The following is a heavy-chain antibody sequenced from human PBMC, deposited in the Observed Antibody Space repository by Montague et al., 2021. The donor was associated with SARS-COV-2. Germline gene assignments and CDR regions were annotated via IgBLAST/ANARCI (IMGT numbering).Heavy chain of an antibody. V-gene: IGHV4-4*07. J-gene: IGHJ6*02. CDR3: ASGKYYDFWSGYYSHDYVSGMDV. Sequence: SETLSLTCTVSGGSISSYYWSWIRQSAGKGLEWIGRIYTSGSTDXNPSLNSRVTMSVDTSKNQFSLKLSSVTATDTAVYYCASGKYYDFWSGYYSHDYVSGMDVWGQGTTVTVSS. D-gene: IGHD3-3*01. CDR2: IYTSGST. CDR1: GGSISSYY.